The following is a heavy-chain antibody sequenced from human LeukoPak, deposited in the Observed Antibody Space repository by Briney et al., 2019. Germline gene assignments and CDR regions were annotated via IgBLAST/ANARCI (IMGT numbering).Heavy chain of an antibody. Sequence: SETLSLTCAVYGGSFSGYYWSWIRQPPGKGLEWIGEINHSGSTNYNPSLKSRVTMSVDTSKNQFSLKLSSVTAADTAVYYCARDARDGSGTYLRIFDRWGQGTLVTVSS. J-gene: IGHJ5*02. V-gene: IGHV4-34*01. CDR1: GGSFSGYY. CDR3: ARDARDGSGTYLRIFDR. D-gene: IGHD3-22*01. CDR2: INHSGST.